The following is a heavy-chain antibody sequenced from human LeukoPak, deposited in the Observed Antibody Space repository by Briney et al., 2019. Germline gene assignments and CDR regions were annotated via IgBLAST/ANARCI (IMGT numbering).Heavy chain of an antibody. J-gene: IGHJ5*02. V-gene: IGHV1-24*01. CDR1: GYTLTELS. D-gene: IGHD2-15*01. CDR3: ATTTPLLPGATSLWFDP. Sequence: ASVKVSCKVSGYTLTELSMHWVRQAPGKGLEWMGGFDPEDGETIYAQKFQGRVTMTEDTSTDTAYMELSSLRSEDTAVYYCATTTPLLPGATSLWFDPWGQGTLVTVSS. CDR2: FDPEDGET.